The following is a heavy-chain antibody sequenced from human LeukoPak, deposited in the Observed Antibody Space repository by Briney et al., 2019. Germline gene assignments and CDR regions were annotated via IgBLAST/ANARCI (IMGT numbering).Heavy chain of an antibody. Sequence: SETLSLTCTVSGGSISSYYWSWIRQPAGKGLEWIGRIYTSGSTNYNPSLKSRVTMSVDTSKNQFSLELSSVTAADTTVYYCASMEVAGTGRDYWGQGTLVTVSS. J-gene: IGHJ4*02. CDR1: GGSISSYY. CDR2: IYTSGST. CDR3: ASMEVAGTGRDY. D-gene: IGHD6-19*01. V-gene: IGHV4-4*07.